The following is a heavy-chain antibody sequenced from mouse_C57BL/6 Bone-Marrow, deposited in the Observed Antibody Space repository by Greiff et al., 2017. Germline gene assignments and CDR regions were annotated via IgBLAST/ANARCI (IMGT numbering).Heavy chain of an antibody. J-gene: IGHJ1*03. CDR1: GYTFTSYW. CDR2: IDPSDSYT. Sequence: VQLQQPGAELVMPGASVKLSCKASGYTFTSYWMHWVKQRPGQGLEWIGEIDPSDSYTNYNQKFKGKATLTVDKSSSTAYMQLSSLTSEDSAVNDCARGDRYLDVWGTGTTVTVSS. CDR3: ARGDRYLDV. D-gene: IGHD1-1*01. V-gene: IGHV1-69*01.